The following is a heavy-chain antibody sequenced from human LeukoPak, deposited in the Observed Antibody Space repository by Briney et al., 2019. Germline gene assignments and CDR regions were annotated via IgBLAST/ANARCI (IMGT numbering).Heavy chain of an antibody. CDR3: ATDLIYGAAAGNDY. D-gene: IGHD6-13*01. J-gene: IGHJ4*02. CDR1: GYTLTELS. V-gene: IGHV1-24*01. Sequence: ASVKVSCKVSGYTLTELSMHWVRQAPGKGLEWMGGFDPEDGETIYAQKFQGRVTMTEDTSTGTAYMELSSLRSEDTAVYYCATDLIYGAAAGNDYWGQGTLVTVSS. CDR2: FDPEDGET.